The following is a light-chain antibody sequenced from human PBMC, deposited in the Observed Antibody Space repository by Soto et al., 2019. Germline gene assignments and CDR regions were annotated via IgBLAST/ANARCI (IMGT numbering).Light chain of an antibody. CDR3: MQSIQLWT. Sequence: EIVITHSPLSLSSTPVQPSSVSWKSSQSLLHSNGKTYLYWYVQKSGQPPKLLIYEVSNRFSGVSERFSGSGSGTDFTLKISRVEAEDVGVYYCMQSIQLWTFGQGTKVDIK. CDR1: QSLLHSNGKTY. V-gene: IGKV2D-29*01. CDR2: EVS. J-gene: IGKJ1*01.